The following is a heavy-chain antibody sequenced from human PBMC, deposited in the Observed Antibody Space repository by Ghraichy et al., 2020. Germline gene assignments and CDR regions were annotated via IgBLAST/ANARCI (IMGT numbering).Heavy chain of an antibody. CDR3: ARDRDTAGSWFDP. D-gene: IGHD5-18*01. Sequence: GSLRLSCAASGFTVSSNYMSWVRQAPGKGLEWVSVIYSGGSTYYADSVKGRFTISRDNSKNTLYLQMNSLRAEDTAVYYCARDRDTAGSWFDPWGQGTLVTVSS. CDR1: GFTVSSNY. V-gene: IGHV3-53*01. J-gene: IGHJ5*02. CDR2: IYSGGST.